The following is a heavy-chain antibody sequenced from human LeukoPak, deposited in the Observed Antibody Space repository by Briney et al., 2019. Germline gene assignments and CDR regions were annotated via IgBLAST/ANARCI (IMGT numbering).Heavy chain of an antibody. D-gene: IGHD6-19*01. CDR3: ARDGGSGWYRY. Sequence: ASVKVSCKASGYTFTSYAMHWVRQAPGQRLEWMGWINAGNGNTKYSQKFQGRVTITRDTSASTAYMELSSLRSEATAVYYCARDGGSGWYRYWGQGTLVTVSS. J-gene: IGHJ4*02. CDR1: GYTFTSYA. CDR2: INAGNGNT. V-gene: IGHV1-3*01.